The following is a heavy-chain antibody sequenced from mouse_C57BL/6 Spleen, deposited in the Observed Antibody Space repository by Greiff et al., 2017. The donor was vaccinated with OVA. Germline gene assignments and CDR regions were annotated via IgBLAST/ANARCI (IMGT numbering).Heavy chain of an antibody. CDR1: GYTFTSYW. CDR2: IDPSDSYT. CDR3: AGLSTMVTTDYWYFDV. V-gene: IGHV1-69*01. Sequence: VKLQQPGAELVMPGASVKLSCKASGYTFTSYWMHWVKQRPGQGLEWIGEIDPSDSYTNYNQKFKGKSTLTVDKSSSTAYMQLSSLTSEDSAVYYCAGLSTMVTTDYWYFDVWGTGTTVTVSS. D-gene: IGHD2-2*01. J-gene: IGHJ1*03.